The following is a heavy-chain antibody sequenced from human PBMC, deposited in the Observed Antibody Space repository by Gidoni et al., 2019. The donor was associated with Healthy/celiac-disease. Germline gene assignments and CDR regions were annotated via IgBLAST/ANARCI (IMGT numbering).Heavy chain of an antibody. J-gene: IGHJ4*02. D-gene: IGHD1-26*01. CDR2: IIPIFGTA. Sequence: QVQLVQSGAEVKKPGSSVKVSCKASGGTFSSYAISWVRQAPGQGLEWMGGIIPIFGTANYAQKFQGRVTITADKSTSTAYMELSSLRSEDTAVYYCASEQWELPYAPLKAVDYWGQGTLVTVSS. V-gene: IGHV1-69*06. CDR3: ASEQWELPYAPLKAVDY. CDR1: GGTFSSYA.